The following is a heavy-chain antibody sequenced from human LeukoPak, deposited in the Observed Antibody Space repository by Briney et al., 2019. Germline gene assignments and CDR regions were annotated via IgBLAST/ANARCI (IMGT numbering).Heavy chain of an antibody. CDR3: ARDLGVTTVTSDY. D-gene: IGHD4-17*01. CDR1: GFTFSSYA. CDR2: ISSSSSYI. Sequence: GGSLRLSCAASGFTFSSYAMSWVRQAPGKGLEWVSSISSSSSYIYYADSVKGRFTISRDNAKNSLYLQMNSLRAEDTAVYYCARDLGVTTVTSDYWGQGTLVTVSS. J-gene: IGHJ4*02. V-gene: IGHV3-21*01.